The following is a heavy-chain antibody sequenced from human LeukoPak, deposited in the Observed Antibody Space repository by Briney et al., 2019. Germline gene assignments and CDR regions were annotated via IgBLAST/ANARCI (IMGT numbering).Heavy chain of an antibody. CDR1: GGSISSYY. D-gene: IGHD3-10*01. CDR2: SYYSGST. CDR3: ARLDYYGSGYVDN. J-gene: IGHJ4*02. Sequence: SETLSLTCPVSGGSISSYYWTWIRQPPGKGLEWIVYSYYSGSTNYNPSLKSRVTISVDTSKNQFSLRLSSVTAADTAVYYCARLDYYGSGYVDNWGQGTLVTVSS. V-gene: IGHV4-59*08.